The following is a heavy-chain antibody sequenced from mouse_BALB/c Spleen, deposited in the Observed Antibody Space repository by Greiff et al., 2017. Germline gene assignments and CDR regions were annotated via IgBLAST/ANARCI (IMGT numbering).Heavy chain of an antibody. D-gene: IGHD2-4*01. V-gene: IGHV5-6-5*01. Sequence: EVKLMESGGGLVKPGGSLKLSCAASGFTFSSYAMSWVRQTPEKRLEWVASISSGGSTYYPDSVKGRFTISRDNARNILYLQMSSLRSEDTAMYYCARGEYDDYDSWFAYWGQGTLVTVSA. CDR2: ISSGGST. CDR1: GFTFSSYA. CDR3: ARGEYDDYDSWFAY. J-gene: IGHJ3*01.